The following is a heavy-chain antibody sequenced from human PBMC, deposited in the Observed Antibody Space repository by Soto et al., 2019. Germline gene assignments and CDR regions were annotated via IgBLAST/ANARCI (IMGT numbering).Heavy chain of an antibody. CDR1: GYTFTSYA. V-gene: IGHV1-3*01. J-gene: IGHJ4*02. CDR3: ARTSGYYLYDD. CDR2: INAGNGNT. D-gene: IGHD3-22*01. Sequence: QVQLVQSGAEVKKPGASVKVSCKASGYTFTSYAMPWVRQAHGQRLEWMGWINAGNGNTKYSQKFQGRVTITRDTSASTVYMGLSSLSSEDSAVSCCARTSGYYLYDDWGQGTLVTVSS.